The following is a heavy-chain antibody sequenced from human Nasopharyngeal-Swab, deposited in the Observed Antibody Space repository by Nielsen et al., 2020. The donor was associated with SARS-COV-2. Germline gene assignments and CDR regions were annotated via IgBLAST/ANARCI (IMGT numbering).Heavy chain of an antibody. V-gene: IGHV7-4-1*02. CDR1: GYTFTSYA. D-gene: IGHD5-12*01. CDR2: INTNTGNP. J-gene: IGHJ6*02. CDR3: ARGNIVIQYYYYGMDV. Sequence: ASVKVSCKASGYTFTSYAMNWVRQAPGQGLEWMGWINTNTGNPTYAQGFTGRFVFSLDTSVSTAYLQISSLKAEDTAVYYCARGNIVIQYYYYGMDVWGQGTTVTVSS.